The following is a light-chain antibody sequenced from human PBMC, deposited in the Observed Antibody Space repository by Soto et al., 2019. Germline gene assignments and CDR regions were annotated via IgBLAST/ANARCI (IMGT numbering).Light chain of an antibody. J-gene: IGKJ5*01. Sequence: EMVLTQSPDTLSVSPGERATLSCRASQTVSSNFLAWYQQRPGQAPRLLIYGASSRAAGIPDRFSGSGSGTDFTLTINGLQPEDFATYYCQQAASFPITFGQGTRLEIK. CDR3: QQAASFPIT. CDR1: QTVSSNF. V-gene: IGKV3-20*01. CDR2: GAS.